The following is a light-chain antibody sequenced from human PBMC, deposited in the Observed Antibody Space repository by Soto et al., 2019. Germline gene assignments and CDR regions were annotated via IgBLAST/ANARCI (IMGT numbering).Light chain of an antibody. J-gene: IGKJ4*01. V-gene: IGKV1-9*01. CDR3: QQLDSYPPALT. CDR1: QGVSSY. CDR2: AAS. Sequence: DIQLTQSPSFLSASVGDRVTITCRASQGVSSYLAWYQQKPGKAPKLLIYAASTLQSGVPSRFSGSGSGTEFTLTISSLQPEDFATHYCQQLDSYPPALTFGGGTKVEIK.